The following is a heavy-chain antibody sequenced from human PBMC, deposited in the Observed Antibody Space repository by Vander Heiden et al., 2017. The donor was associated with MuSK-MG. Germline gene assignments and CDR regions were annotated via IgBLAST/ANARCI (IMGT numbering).Heavy chain of an antibody. CDR2: MNPNSGNT. CDR3: ARRGVISGSSTTGLGWFDP. J-gene: IGHJ5*02. V-gene: IGHV1-8*01. Sequence: QVQLVQSGAEVKKPGASVKVSCKASGYTFISYDINWLRQATGKGLGWMGWMNPNSGNTGYAKKFQGRVTMTRKTSISTAYMELSSLRSEDTAVYYCARRGVISGSSTTGLGWFDPWGQGTLVTVSS. CDR1: GYTFISYD. D-gene: IGHD1-26*01.